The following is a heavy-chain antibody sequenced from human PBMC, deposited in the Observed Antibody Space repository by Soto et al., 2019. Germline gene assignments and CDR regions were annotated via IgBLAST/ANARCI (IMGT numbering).Heavy chain of an antibody. CDR2: ISAYNGNT. V-gene: IGHV1-18*01. J-gene: IGHJ6*03. CDR1: GYTFTSYG. CDR3: ARIVRADCTNGVCSPWGEWYYYYYMDV. Sequence: QVQLVQSGAEVKKPGASVKVSCKASGYTFTSYGISWVRQAPGQGLEWMGWISAYNGNTNYAQKLQGRVTMTTDTSTSTAYMELRSLRSDDTAVYYCARIVRADCTNGVCSPWGEWYYYYYMDVWGKGTTVTVSS. D-gene: IGHD2-8*01.